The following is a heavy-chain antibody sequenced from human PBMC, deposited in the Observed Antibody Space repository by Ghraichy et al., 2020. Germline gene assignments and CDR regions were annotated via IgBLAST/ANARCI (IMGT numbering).Heavy chain of an antibody. V-gene: IGHV4-30-2*01. CDR2: IYDSGSN. D-gene: IGHD2-21*01. J-gene: IGHJ4*02. Sequence: SETLSLTCAVSGDSMSSGGYSWGWIRQPPGKGLEWVGYIYDSGSNYYNPSLKSRVTVSADRSNNQFSLKLSSVTAADTAVYYCVRVGVWPSEFIDYWGQGTRVSVSS. CDR1: GDSMSSGGYS. CDR3: VRVGVWPSEFIDY.